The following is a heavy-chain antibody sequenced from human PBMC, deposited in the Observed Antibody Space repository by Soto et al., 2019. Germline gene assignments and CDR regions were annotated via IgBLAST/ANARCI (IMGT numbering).Heavy chain of an antibody. CDR2: TKPDGSEK. Sequence: ESGGGLVQPGGSLRLSCAASGFTFSSYWMTWVRQAPGKGLEWVANTKPDGSEKNYVGSVKGRFTISRDNAKNSLFLQMDSLRAEDTAVYYCARVAYVDESFDYWGQGTLVTVSS. J-gene: IGHJ4*02. CDR3: ARVAYVDESFDY. V-gene: IGHV3-7*01. D-gene: IGHD2-21*01. CDR1: GFTFSSYW.